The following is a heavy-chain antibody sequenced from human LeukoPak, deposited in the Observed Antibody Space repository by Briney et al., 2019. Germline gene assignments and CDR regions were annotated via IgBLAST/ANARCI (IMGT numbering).Heavy chain of an antibody. CDR1: GYTFTGYY. V-gene: IGHV1-18*04. CDR2: ISAYNGNT. Sequence: ASVKVSCKASGYTFTGYYMHWVRQAPGQGLEWMGWISAYNGNTNYAQKLQGRVTMTTDTSTSTAYMELRSLRSDDTAVYYCARDSDYGDYVSWGQGTLVTVSS. J-gene: IGHJ4*02. CDR3: ARDSDYGDYVS. D-gene: IGHD4-17*01.